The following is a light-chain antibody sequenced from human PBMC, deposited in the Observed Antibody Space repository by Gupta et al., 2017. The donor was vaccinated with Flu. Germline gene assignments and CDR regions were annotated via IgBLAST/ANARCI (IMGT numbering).Light chain of an antibody. V-gene: IGKV3-11*01. CDR1: QSVGTY. CDR2: DAS. CDR3: QKRSNWPPYT. Sequence: DIVLTQSPATLSLSPGERATLSCRASQSVGTYLAWYQQKPGQTPRLLIYDASNRATGIPARFSGSGSGTDFTLTISSLEPEDFVVYYCQKRSNWPPYTFGQGTRLEI. J-gene: IGKJ2*01.